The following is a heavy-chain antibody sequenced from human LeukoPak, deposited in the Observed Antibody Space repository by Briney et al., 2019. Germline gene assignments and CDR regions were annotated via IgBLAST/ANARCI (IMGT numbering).Heavy chain of an antibody. CDR1: GFTFSSYG. J-gene: IGHJ4*02. D-gene: IGHD7-27*01. CDR2: ISYDGSNK. CDR3: AGRAGDWFHFDY. Sequence: GGSLRLSCAASGFTFSSYGMHWVRQAPGKGLGWVAVISYDGSNKYYADSVKGRFTISRDNSKNTLYLQMNSLRAEDAAVYYCAGRAGDWFHFDYWGEGTLVTVSS. V-gene: IGHV3-30*03.